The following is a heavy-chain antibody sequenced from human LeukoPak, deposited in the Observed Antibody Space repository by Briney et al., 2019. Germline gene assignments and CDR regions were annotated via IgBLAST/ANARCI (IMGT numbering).Heavy chain of an antibody. CDR2: IRYDGSKK. V-gene: IGHV3-30*02. CDR3: AKMRGVVVVPAALFDY. Sequence: GGSLRLSCAASGFTFSSYGMHWVRQAPGKGLEWVAFIRYDGSKKFYADSVKGRFTISRDSPKNALYLQMNSLRAEDTAVYYCAKMRGVVVVPAALFDYWGQGTLVTVSS. CDR1: GFTFSSYG. D-gene: IGHD2-2*01. J-gene: IGHJ4*02.